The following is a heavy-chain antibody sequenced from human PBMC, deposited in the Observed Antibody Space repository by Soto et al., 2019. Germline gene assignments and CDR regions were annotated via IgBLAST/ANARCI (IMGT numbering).Heavy chain of an antibody. V-gene: IGHV1-8*01. J-gene: IGHJ4*02. CDR1: GYTFTSYD. CDR3: ASELRRSGYENY. D-gene: IGHD5-12*01. CDR2: MNPNSGNT. Sequence: QVQLVQSGAEVKKPGASVKVSCKASGYTFTSYDINWVRQATGQGLEWMGWMNPNSGNTGYAQKFQGRVTMTRNTSISTAYMELRCLRSEDTAVYYVASELRRSGYENYWGQGTLVTVSS.